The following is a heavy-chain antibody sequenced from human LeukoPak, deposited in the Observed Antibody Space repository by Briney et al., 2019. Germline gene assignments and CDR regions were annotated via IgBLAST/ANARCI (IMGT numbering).Heavy chain of an antibody. CDR2: FGPEDGET. D-gene: IGHD3-10*01. V-gene: IGHV1-24*01. CDR3: ATQMVGSGSRRGPIPTDY. CDR1: GYTLTELS. J-gene: IGHJ4*02. Sequence: ASVKVSCKVSGYTLTELSMHWVRQAPGKGLEWMGGFGPEDGETIYAQKFQGRVTMTEDTSTDTAYMELSSLRSEDTAVYYCATQMVGSGSRRGPIPTDYWGQGTLVTVSS.